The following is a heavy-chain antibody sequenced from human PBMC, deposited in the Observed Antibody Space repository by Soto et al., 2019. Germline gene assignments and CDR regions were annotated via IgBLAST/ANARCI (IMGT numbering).Heavy chain of an antibody. J-gene: IGHJ6*02. CDR1: GGTFSSYA. Sequence: ASVKVSCKASGGTFSSYAISWVRQAPGQGLEWMGGIIPIFGTANYAQKFQGRVTITADESTSTAYMELSSLRSEDTAVYYCASEIVTSPGLHRIYYYYYGMDVWGQGTTVTVSS. CDR3: ASEIVTSPGLHRIYYYYYGMDV. CDR2: IIPIFGTA. V-gene: IGHV1-69*13. D-gene: IGHD5-12*01.